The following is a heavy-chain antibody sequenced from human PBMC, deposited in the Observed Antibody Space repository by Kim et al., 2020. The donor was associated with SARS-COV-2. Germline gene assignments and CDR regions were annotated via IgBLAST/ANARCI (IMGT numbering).Heavy chain of an antibody. Sequence: GESLKISCKGSGYSFTSYWIGWVRQMPGKGLEWMGIIYPGDSDTRYSPSXQGQVTXSADXSISTAYLQWSSLKASDTAMXXXXRQGASPSSTYYYYXGMDVXXXGTXXXV. V-gene: IGHV5-51*01. CDR2: IYPGDSDT. J-gene: IGHJ6*01. CDR1: GYSFTSYW. CDR3: XRQGASPSSTYYYYXGMDV. D-gene: IGHD2-2*01.